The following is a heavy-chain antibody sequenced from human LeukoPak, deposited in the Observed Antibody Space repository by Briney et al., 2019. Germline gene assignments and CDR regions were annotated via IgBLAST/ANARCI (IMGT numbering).Heavy chain of an antibody. D-gene: IGHD6-13*01. CDR2: ISSDGSST. CDR1: GFTFSNYW. Sequence: PGGSLRLSCAASGFTFSNYWMHWVRQAPGQWRVWVSRISSDGSSTSYADSVKGRFTISRDNAKNTLYLQVNSLRAEDTAVYYCAKSRWATAGTDYWGQGTLVTVSS. J-gene: IGHJ4*02. V-gene: IGHV3-74*01. CDR3: AKSRWATAGTDY.